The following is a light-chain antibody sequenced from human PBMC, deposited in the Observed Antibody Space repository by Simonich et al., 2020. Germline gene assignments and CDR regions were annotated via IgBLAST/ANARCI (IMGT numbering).Light chain of an antibody. Sequence: QSALTQPASVSGSPGHPIPISGRGPNRAVGGYNLVPWYHQHPGKAPKLMIFDFRKRPSGVSNRFSGSKSGNTASLTISGLQAEDEADYYCSSYTSSSFWVFGGGTKLTVL. V-gene: IGLV2-14*01. CDR2: DFR. CDR3: SSYTSSSFWV. J-gene: IGLJ3*02. CDR1: NRAVGGYNL.